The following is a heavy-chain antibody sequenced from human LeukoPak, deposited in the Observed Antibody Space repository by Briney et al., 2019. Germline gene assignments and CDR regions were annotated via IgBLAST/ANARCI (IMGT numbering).Heavy chain of an antibody. CDR2: IWYDGSNK. CDR3: ARDHLTQLSPLVPDY. CDR1: GFTFSSYS. Sequence: QPGGSLRLSCAASGFTFSSYSMNWVRQAPGKGLEWVAVIWYDGSNKYYADSVKGRFTISRDNSKNTLYLQMNSLRAEDTAVYYCARDHLTQLSPLVPDYWGQGTLVTVSS. D-gene: IGHD5-18*01. V-gene: IGHV3-33*08. J-gene: IGHJ4*02.